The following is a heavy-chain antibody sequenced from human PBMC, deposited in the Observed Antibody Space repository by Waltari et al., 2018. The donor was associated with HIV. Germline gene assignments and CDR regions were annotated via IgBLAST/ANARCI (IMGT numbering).Heavy chain of an antibody. Sequence: QLQLQESGPGLVKPSETLSLTCTVSGGSISSSSYYWGWIRQPPGKGLEWIGSIYYSGSTYYNPSLKSRVTISVDTSKNQFSLKLSSVTAADTAVYYCARGVSYGWFDPWGQGTLVTVSS. J-gene: IGHJ5*02. CDR3: ARGVSYGWFDP. CDR1: GGSISSSSYY. CDR2: IYYSGST. V-gene: IGHV4-39*01. D-gene: IGHD6-6*01.